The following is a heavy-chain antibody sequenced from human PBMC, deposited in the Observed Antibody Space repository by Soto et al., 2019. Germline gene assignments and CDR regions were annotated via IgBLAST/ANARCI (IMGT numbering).Heavy chain of an antibody. CDR2: ISAYNGNT. V-gene: IGHV1-18*01. D-gene: IGHD6-19*01. Sequence: ASVKVSCKASGYTFTSYGISWVRQAPGQGLEWMGWISAYNGNTNYAQKLQGRVTMTTDTSTSTAYMELRSLRSDDTAVYYCARGKQQWLVSRYFDYWGQGTLVTVSS. CDR3: ARGKQQWLVSRYFDY. CDR1: GYTFTSYG. J-gene: IGHJ4*02.